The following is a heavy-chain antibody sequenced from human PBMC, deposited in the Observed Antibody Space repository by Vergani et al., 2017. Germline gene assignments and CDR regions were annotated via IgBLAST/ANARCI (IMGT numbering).Heavy chain of an antibody. D-gene: IGHD3-3*01. J-gene: IGHJ4*02. CDR3: ARGGRRFLEWLYY. CDR2: INSDGSST. Sequence: VQLVESGGGVVQPGRSLRLSCAASGFTFSSYWMHWVRQAPGKGLVWVSRINSDGSSTSYADSVKGRFTISRDNAKNTLYLQMNSLRAEDTAVYYCARGGRRFLEWLYYWGQGTLVTVSS. V-gene: IGHV3-74*02. CDR1: GFTFSSYW.